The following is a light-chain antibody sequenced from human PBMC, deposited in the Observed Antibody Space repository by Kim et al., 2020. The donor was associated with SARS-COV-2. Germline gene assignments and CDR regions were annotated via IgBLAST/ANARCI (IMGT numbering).Light chain of an antibody. V-gene: IGKV1-27*01. CDR1: QGISNY. CDR3: QKYNSAPFT. J-gene: IGKJ3*01. Sequence: AAVGDRATVPCQASQGISNYLAWYQQKVGKVPKLLIYAASTLQSGVPFRFSGSGSGTDFTLTISRRQPEDVATYYCQKYNSAPFTFGPGTKVDIK. CDR2: AAS.